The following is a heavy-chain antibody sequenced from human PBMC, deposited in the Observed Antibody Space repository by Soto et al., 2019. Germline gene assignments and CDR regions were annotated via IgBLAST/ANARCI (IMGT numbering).Heavy chain of an antibody. V-gene: IGHV1-18*01. CDR3: ARAQQNRNYDILTGHPDY. CDR1: GYTFTSYG. J-gene: IGHJ4*02. CDR2: ISAYNGNT. D-gene: IGHD3-9*01. Sequence: ASVKVSCKASGYTFTSYGISWVRQAPGQGLEWMGWISAYNGNTNYAQMLQGRVTMTTDTSTSTAYMELRSLRSDDTAVYYCARAQQNRNYDILTGHPDYWGQGTLVTVS.